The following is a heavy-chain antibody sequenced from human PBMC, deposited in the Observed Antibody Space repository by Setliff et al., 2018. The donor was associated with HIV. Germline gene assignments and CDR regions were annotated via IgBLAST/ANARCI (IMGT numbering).Heavy chain of an antibody. CDR1: GGSFSGYY. J-gene: IGHJ6*03. CDR2: INHSGST. Sequence: SETLSLTCAVYGGSFSGYYWSWIRQPPGKGLEWIGEINHSGSTNYNPSLKSRVTISVDTSKNQFSLKLSSVTAADTAVYYCARGLRVYDSSGYYYRDYYYYYMDVWGKGTTVTVSS. D-gene: IGHD3-22*01. V-gene: IGHV4-34*01. CDR3: ARGLRVYDSSGYYYRDYYYYYMDV.